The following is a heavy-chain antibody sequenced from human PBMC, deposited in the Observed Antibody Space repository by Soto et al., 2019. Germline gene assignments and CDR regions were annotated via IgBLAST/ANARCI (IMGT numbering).Heavy chain of an antibody. CDR2: IWYDGSNK. CDR3: ARDIFDYGEGFLLDY. J-gene: IGHJ4*02. Sequence: GGSLRLSCAASGFTFSSYGMHWVRQAPGKGLEWVAVIWYDGSNKYYADSVKGRFTISRDNSKNTLYLQMNSLRAEDTAVYYCARDIFDYGEGFLLDYWGQGTLVTVSS. D-gene: IGHD4-17*01. CDR1: GFTFSSYG. V-gene: IGHV3-33*01.